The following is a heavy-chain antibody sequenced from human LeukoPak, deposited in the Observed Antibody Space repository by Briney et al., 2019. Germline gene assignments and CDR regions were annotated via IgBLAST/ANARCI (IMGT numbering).Heavy chain of an antibody. Sequence: PSETLSLTCAVYGGSFSGYYWSWIRQPPGKGLEWIGEINHSGSTNYNPSLKSRVTISVDTSKNQFSLKLSSVTAADTAVYYWARGFWGFTPVFDIWAKGKRVTVFS. CDR1: GGSFSGYY. CDR3: ARGFWGFTPVFDI. D-gene: IGHD3-16*01. V-gene: IGHV4-34*01. J-gene: IGHJ3*02. CDR2: INHSGST.